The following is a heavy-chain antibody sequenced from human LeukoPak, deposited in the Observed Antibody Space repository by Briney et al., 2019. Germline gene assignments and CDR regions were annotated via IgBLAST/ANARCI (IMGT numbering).Heavy chain of an antibody. J-gene: IGHJ4*02. Sequence: GRSLRLSCAASGFMFSSSEMTCVRQGPGMGLEWGSDISSIGSTTYSADSVKGRFTISRDHAKDSLYLQMTRLRAEDTAVYYCARAQRYARELLPTYYFDYWGQGTLVTVSS. CDR1: GFMFSSSE. CDR3: ARAQRYARELLPTYYFDY. V-gene: IGHV3-48*03. D-gene: IGHD3-10*01. CDR2: ISSIGSTT.